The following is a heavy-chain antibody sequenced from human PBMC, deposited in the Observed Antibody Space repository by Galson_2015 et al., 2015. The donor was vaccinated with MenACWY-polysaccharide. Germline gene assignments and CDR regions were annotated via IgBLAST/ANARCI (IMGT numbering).Heavy chain of an antibody. V-gene: IGHV3-7*01. D-gene: IGHD1-26*01. Sequence: LRLSCAASEFTFSSFWMAWVRQAPGKGLEWVANIKQDGSERYYVDSVQGRFTISRDNAENSLFLQMNSLRAEDTAVYYCARVRLRDVGRYFDCWGQGTLVTVSS. CDR3: ARVRLRDVGRYFDC. CDR1: EFTFSSFW. CDR2: IKQDGSER. J-gene: IGHJ4*02.